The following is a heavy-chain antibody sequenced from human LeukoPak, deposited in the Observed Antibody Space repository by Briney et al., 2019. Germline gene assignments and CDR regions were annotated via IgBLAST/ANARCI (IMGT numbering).Heavy chain of an antibody. CDR1: GGSISSHY. CDR2: INRSGST. J-gene: IGHJ4*02. V-gene: IGHV4-34*01. Sequence: PSETLSLTCTVSGGSISSHYWSWIRQPPGKGLEWIGEINRSGSTNYNPSPKSRVTISVDTSKNQFSLKLSSVTAADTAVYYCARAVKHEAAGTRLFDYWGQGTLVTVSS. CDR3: ARAVKHEAAGTRLFDY. D-gene: IGHD6-13*01.